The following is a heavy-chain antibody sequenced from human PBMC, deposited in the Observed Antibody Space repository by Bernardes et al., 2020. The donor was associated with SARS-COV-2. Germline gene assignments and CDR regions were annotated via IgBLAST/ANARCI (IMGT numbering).Heavy chain of an antibody. CDR1: GFTFSSYC. CDR2: IKQDGSEK. CDR3: ARANNDFWSGGDIWDY. V-gene: IGHV3-7*03. J-gene: IGHJ4*02. D-gene: IGHD3-3*01. Sequence: GGSLRLSCAASGFTFSSYCMSWVRQAPGMGLEWVANIKQDGSEKYYVDSVKGRFTISRDNAKNSLYLQMNSLRAEDTAVYYCARANNDFWSGGDIWDYWGQGTLVTVSS.